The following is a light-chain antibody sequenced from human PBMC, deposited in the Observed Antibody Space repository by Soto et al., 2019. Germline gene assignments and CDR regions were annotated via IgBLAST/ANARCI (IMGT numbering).Light chain of an antibody. CDR2: AAS. CDR3: QKYNSVPLT. J-gene: IGKJ1*01. CDR1: QGINKY. Sequence: DIQMTQSPSSLSASVGDRVTITCRASQGINKYLAWYQQKPGKAPKLLIYAASTLQSGVPSRFSGSGSGTDFTLTISSRQPEDVASYYCQKYNSVPLTFGQGTQVEIK. V-gene: IGKV1-27*01.